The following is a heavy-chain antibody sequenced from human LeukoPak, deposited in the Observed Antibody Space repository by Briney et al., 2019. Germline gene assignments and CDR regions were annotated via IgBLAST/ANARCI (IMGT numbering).Heavy chain of an antibody. CDR1: GFTFNNYG. Sequence: GGSLRLSRAASGFTFNNYGMFWFRQAPGKGLEWVSSISSSSSYIYYADSVKGRFTISRDNAKNSLYLQMNSLRAEDTAVYYCARVERGYHLILRKDYYYYMDVWGKGTTVTVSS. J-gene: IGHJ6*03. CDR2: ISSSSSYI. CDR3: ARVERGYHLILRKDYYYYMDV. D-gene: IGHD5-12*01. V-gene: IGHV3-21*01.